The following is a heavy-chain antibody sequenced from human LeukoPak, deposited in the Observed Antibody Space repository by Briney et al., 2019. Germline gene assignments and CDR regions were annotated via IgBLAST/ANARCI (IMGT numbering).Heavy chain of an antibody. CDR1: GFYYNNYG. V-gene: IGHV3-23*01. Sequence: GGSLRLSCVASGFYYNNYGMNWVRQAPGKGLEWVAGITANSAGRYYADSVQGRFTISRDNSKSTVYLQVNSLRAEDTALYYCAKDRSSGWPDAFDIWGQGTMVTVSS. CDR2: ITANSAGR. J-gene: IGHJ3*02. CDR3: AKDRSSGWPDAFDI. D-gene: IGHD6-19*01.